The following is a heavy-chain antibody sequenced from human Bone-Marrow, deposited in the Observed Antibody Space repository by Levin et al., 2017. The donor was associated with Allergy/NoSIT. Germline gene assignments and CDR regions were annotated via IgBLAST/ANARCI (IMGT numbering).Heavy chain of an antibody. J-gene: IGHJ6*02. CDR2: INSGSTDI. D-gene: IGHD3-9*01. V-gene: IGHV3-21*01. CDR1: GFNFRPSN. CDR3: ARDRTYGILRNYGMDV. Sequence: PGGSLRLSFAASGFNFRPSNLHWVRPAPGKALEFVSSINSGSTDIYYADSLKGRFTISRDNAENSLYLQMNGLRAGDTAVYYCARDRTYGILRNYGMDVWGQGTTVTVSS.